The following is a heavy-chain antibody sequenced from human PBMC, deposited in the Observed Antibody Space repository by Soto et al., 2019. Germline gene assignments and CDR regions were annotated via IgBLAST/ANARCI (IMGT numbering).Heavy chain of an antibody. V-gene: IGHV3-74*01. J-gene: IGHJ6*02. CDR1: GFTFSSYW. Sequence: LRLSCAASGFTFSSYWMHWVRQAPGKGLVWVSRINSDGSSTSYADSVKGRFTISRDNAKNTLYLQMNSLRAEDTAVYYCASCSGGSCYSGRYYYGMDVWGQGTTVTVSS. D-gene: IGHD2-15*01. CDR3: ASCSGGSCYSGRYYYGMDV. CDR2: INSDGSST.